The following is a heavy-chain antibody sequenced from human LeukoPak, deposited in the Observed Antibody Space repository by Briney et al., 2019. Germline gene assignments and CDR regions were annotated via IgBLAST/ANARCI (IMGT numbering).Heavy chain of an antibody. D-gene: IGHD2-2*01. V-gene: IGHV4-59*01. J-gene: IGHJ3*02. CDR3: ARARYANAWYAFDI. CDR1: GVSFSSYY. Sequence: PSETLSLTCTVSGVSFSSYYWSWIRQPPGRGLEWIGYLSHSGSSDSNPSLKSRVTILVDTSKNQFSLKLTSVTAADTAVYYCARARYANAWYAFDIWGQGTMVTVSS. CDR2: LSHSGSS.